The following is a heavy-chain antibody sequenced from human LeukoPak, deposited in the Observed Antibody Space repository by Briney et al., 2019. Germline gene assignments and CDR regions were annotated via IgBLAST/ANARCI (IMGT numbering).Heavy chain of an antibody. J-gene: IGHJ4*02. CDR2: ISAYNGNT. D-gene: IGHD3-9*01. CDR3: ARGYHGILTGYNYRWDLGY. V-gene: IGHV1-18*01. Sequence: ASVKVSCKASGYTFTSYGISWVRQAPGQGLEWMGWISAYNGNTNYAQKLQGRVTMTRDTSTSTVYMELSSLRSEDTAVYYCARGYHGILTGYNYRWDLGYWGQGTLVTVSS. CDR1: GYTFTSYG.